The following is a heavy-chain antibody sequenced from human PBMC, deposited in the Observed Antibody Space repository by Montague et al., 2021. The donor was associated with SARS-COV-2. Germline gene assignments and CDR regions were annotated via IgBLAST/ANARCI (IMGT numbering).Heavy chain of an antibody. CDR3: AMRGGALDAFDI. CDR1: GGSISSSTSY. CDR2: IFYSGST. Sequence: SETLSLTCTVSGGSISSSTSYWGWIRQPPGKGLEWIGSIFYSGSTYYNPSLKSRVTISVDTSKNQFSLKLSSVTAADTAVYYCAMRGGALDAFDIWGQGTMVIVSS. V-gene: IGHV4-39*01. J-gene: IGHJ3*02. D-gene: IGHD4-17*01.